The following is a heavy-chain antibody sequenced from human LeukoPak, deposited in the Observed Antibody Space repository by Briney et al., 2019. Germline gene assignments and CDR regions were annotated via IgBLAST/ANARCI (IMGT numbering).Heavy chain of an antibody. CDR1: GVSISSYY. CDR2: IYYSGST. CDR3: ATNSGYYSINGFDY. Sequence: PSETLSLTCTVSGVSISSYYWSWIRQPPGKGLEWIGYIYYSGSTNYNPSLKSRVTISVDTSKNQFSLKLSSVTAADTAVCYCATNSGYYSINGFDYWGQGTLVTVSS. V-gene: IGHV4-59*08. D-gene: IGHD3-22*01. J-gene: IGHJ4*02.